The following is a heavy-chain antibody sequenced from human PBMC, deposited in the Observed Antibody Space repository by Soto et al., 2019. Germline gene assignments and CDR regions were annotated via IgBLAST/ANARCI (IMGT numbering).Heavy chain of an antibody. CDR1: GFTVSIYG. D-gene: IGHD3-10*01. CDR3: AKGDGSGSYEYYYGMDV. V-gene: IGHV3-30*18. J-gene: IGHJ6*02. CDR2: ISYDGSNK. Sequence: GGSLRLACAASGFTVSIYGVHGVRQAPVKGLEWVAVISYDGSNKYYADSVKVRFTISRDNSKNTLYLQMNSLRAEDTAVYYCAKGDGSGSYEYYYGMDVWGQGTMVTVSS.